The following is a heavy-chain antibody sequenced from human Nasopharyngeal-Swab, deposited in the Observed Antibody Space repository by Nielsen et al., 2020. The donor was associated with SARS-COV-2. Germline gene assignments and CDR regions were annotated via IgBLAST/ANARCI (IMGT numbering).Heavy chain of an antibody. V-gene: IGHV3-49*01. CDR2: IRSKTYGGAP. D-gene: IGHD1-26*01. Sequence: GESLKISCTTSGFSFGDYAMSWFRQAPGKGPEWVGFIRSKTYGGAPEYAASVKGRFTFSRDGAESVAYLQMNSLETEDTGVYYCARSVGSFYGQGAFDIWGQGTMVTVSS. CDR1: GFSFGDYA. J-gene: IGHJ3*02. CDR3: ARSVGSFYGQGAFDI.